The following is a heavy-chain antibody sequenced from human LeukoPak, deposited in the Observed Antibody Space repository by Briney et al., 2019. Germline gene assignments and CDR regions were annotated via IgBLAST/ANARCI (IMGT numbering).Heavy chain of an antibody. Sequence: SETLSLTCTVSGGSISSYYWSWIRQPPGKGLEWIGYIYYSGSTNYNPSLKSRVTISVDTSKNQFSLKLSSVTAADTAVYYCARWCGYSYGFDYWGQGTLVAVSS. CDR3: ARWCGYSYGFDY. J-gene: IGHJ4*02. D-gene: IGHD5-18*01. CDR1: GGSISSYY. V-gene: IGHV4-59*01. CDR2: IYYSGST.